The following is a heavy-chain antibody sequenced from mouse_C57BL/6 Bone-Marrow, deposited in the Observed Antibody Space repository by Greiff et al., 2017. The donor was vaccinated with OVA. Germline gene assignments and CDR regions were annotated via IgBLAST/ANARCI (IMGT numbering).Heavy chain of an antibody. Sequence: EVKLVESGGDLVKPGGSLKLSCAASGFTFSSYGMSWVRQTPDKRLEWVATISSGGSYTYYPDSVKGRFTISRDNAKNTLYLQMSSLKSEDTAIDYCASPIYDGYYWYFDVGGTGTTVTVSS. J-gene: IGHJ1*03. D-gene: IGHD2-3*01. V-gene: IGHV5-6*02. CDR2: ISSGGSYT. CDR3: ASPIYDGYYWYFDV. CDR1: GFTFSSYG.